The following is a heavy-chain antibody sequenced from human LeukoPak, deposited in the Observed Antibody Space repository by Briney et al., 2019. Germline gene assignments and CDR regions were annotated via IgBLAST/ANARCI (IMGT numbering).Heavy chain of an antibody. CDR3: AKDGDTVSGTYYFDMDV. V-gene: IGHV3-30*02. CDR1: GFTFSTCG. Sequence: GGSLRLSCAASGFTFSTCGMHWVRQAPGKGLEWVAFIRYDAINKYYADSVKGRFTISRDNSRNTLYLQMNSLRAEDTALYYCAKDGDTVSGTYYFDMDVWGKGTTVTISS. D-gene: IGHD1-26*01. J-gene: IGHJ6*03. CDR2: IRYDAINK.